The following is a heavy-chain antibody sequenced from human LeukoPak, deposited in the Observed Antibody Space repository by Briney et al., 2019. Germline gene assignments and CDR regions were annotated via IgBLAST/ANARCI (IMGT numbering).Heavy chain of an antibody. J-gene: IGHJ6*02. CDR1: GFTFSSYG. CDR3: AKDGPSMDV. CDR2: ISYDGSNK. Sequence: GGSLRLSCAASGFTFSSYGMHWVRQAPGKGLEWVAVISYDGSNKYYADSAKGRFTISRDNSKNALYLQMNSLRAEDTAVYYCAKDGPSMDVWGQGTTVTVSS. V-gene: IGHV3-30*18.